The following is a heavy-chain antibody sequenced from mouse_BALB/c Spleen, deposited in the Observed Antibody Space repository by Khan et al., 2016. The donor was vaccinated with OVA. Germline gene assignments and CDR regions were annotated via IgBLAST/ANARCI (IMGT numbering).Heavy chain of an antibody. Sequence: VQLKQSGPGLVQPSQSLSITCTVSGFSLANYSVHWVRQSPGKGLEWLGVIWSAGSTDYNAAFMSRLTINKDNSRSHVFFKMNSLHPNDTAIYYCARRGYDYGRGALFAYWGQGTLVTVSA. CDR3: ARRGYDYGRGALFAY. CDR1: GFSLANYS. V-gene: IGHV2-2*02. CDR2: IWSAGST. D-gene: IGHD2-4*01. J-gene: IGHJ3*01.